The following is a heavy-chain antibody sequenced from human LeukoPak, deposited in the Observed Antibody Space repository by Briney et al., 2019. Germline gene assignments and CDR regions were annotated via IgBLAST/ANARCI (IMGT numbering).Heavy chain of an antibody. CDR3: ARVSKDCSSTSCYSWIDP. Sequence: SETLSLTCTVSGGSISSYYWSWIRQPPGKGLEWIGYIYYSGSTNYNPSLKSRVTISVDTSKNQFSLKLSSVTAADTAVYYCARVSKDCSSTSCYSWIDPWGQGTLVTVSS. D-gene: IGHD2-2*02. J-gene: IGHJ5*02. CDR1: GGSISSYY. CDR2: IYYSGST. V-gene: IGHV4-59*01.